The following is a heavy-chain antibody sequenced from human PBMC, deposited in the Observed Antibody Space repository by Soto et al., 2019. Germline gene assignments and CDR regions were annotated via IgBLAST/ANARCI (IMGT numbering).Heavy chain of an antibody. CDR2: IYYSGST. CDR1: GGSISSGGYY. J-gene: IGHJ5*02. D-gene: IGHD6-6*01. Sequence: SETLSLTCTVSGGSISSGGYYWSWIRQHPGKGLEWIGYIYYSGSTYYNPSLKSRVTISVDTSKNQFSLKLSSVTAADTAVYYCARSGADEYSSSSRPEEEFDPWGQGTLVTVSS. CDR3: ARSGADEYSSSSRPEEEFDP. V-gene: IGHV4-31*03.